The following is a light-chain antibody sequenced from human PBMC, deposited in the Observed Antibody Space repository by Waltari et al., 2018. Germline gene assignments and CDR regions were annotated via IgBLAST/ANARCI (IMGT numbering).Light chain of an antibody. V-gene: IGKV1-NL1*01. CDR2: AAS. J-gene: IGKJ5*01. CDR3: QQYYTTPSIT. Sequence: DIQMTQSPSSLSASVGDRVTITCRASLVISNSLAWYQQKPGKAPKLLLYAASKLESGVPSRFSGSRSGTDYTRTISSLQPEDCATYYCQQYYTTPSITFGQGTRVEIK. CDR1: LVISNS.